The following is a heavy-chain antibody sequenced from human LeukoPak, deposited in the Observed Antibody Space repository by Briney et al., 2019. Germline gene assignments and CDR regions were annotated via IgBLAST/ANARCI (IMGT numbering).Heavy chain of an antibody. CDR3: STAFSGWLYFDF. J-gene: IGHJ4*02. D-gene: IGHD6-19*01. CDR1: GFTFSNAW. V-gene: IGHV3-15*01. Sequence: GGSLRLSCAASGFTFSNAWMSWVRQAPGKGLEWVGRIKSKTDGGTTDYAAPVKGRFTISRDDSKNTLYLQMNSLKTEDTAVYYCSTAFSGWLYFDFWGQGTLVTVSS. CDR2: IKSKTDGGTT.